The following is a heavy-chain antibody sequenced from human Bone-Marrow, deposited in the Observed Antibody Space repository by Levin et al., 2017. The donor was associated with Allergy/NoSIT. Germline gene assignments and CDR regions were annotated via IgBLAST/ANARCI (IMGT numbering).Heavy chain of an antibody. CDR2: IFPTGAT. V-gene: IGHV1-46*01. J-gene: IGHJ4*02. CDR1: GYTFTSYF. CDR3: AREGTDGGFCSCASCYSFDY. D-gene: IGHD2-15*01. Sequence: GESLKISCKASGYTFTSYFMHWIRQAPGQGLEWMGAIFPTGATRYAQKFQDRLTVTRDTSTSTVYMELGSLRSEDTAIYFCAREGTDGGFCSCASCYSFDYWGQGALVTVSS.